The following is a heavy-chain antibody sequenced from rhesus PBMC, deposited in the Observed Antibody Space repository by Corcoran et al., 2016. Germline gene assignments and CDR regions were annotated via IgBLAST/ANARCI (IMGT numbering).Heavy chain of an antibody. J-gene: IGHJ5-1*01. CDR2: IGGSSGST. Sequence: QVQLPESGPGLVKPSETLSLPFAVSGGSISSNYRRWLRHAHGKGLVWSGYIGGSSGSTNYNPTLKSRGTLSVDTSKNQLSLKLSSVTAADTAVYYCSYSSGWYRFDVWGPGVLVTVSS. CDR3: SYSSGWYRFDV. CDR1: GGSISSNY. D-gene: IGHD6-31*01. V-gene: IGHV4S11*01.